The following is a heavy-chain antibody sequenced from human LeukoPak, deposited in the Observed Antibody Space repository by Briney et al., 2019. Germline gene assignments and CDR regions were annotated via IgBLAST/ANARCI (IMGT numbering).Heavy chain of an antibody. CDR2: INHRGST. D-gene: IGHD6-6*01. V-gene: IGHV4-34*01. Sequence: SETLSLTCAAYGVSVSGYYWGWVRQPPGKGREWMGEINHRGSTNYNPSLKSRVTISVDTSKNQFSLKLSSVTAADTAVYYCARDIEYSSSRYMDVWGKGTMVTVSS. J-gene: IGHJ6*03. CDR1: GVSVSGYY. CDR3: ARDIEYSSSRYMDV.